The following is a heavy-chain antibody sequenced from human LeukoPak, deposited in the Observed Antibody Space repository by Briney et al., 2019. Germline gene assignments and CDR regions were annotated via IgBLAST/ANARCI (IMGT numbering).Heavy chain of an antibody. CDR3: ARGAVVTATRPPYYYGMDV. V-gene: IGHV3-66*01. D-gene: IGHD2-21*02. Sequence: GGSLRLSCAASGFTVSSNYMSWVRQAPGKGLEWVSVIYSGGSTYYAGSVKGRFTISRDNSKNTLYLQMNSLRAEDTAVHYCARGAVVTATRPPYYYGMDVWGQGTTVTVSS. CDR2: IYSGGST. J-gene: IGHJ6*02. CDR1: GFTVSSNY.